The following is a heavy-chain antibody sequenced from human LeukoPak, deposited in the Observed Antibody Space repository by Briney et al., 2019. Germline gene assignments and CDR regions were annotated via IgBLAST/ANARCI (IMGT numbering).Heavy chain of an antibody. CDR1: GFTFSNYA. J-gene: IGHJ4*02. Sequence: GGSLRLSCVASGFTFSNYARDWVRQAPGKGLEWIADISSGSGTIYYTDSLKDRVTISRDNAKNSMFLQMNSLRAEDTAVYYCARMGRYCSSTAFHFDNWGQGTLVTVSS. CDR3: ARMGRYCSSTAFHFDN. V-gene: IGHV3-48*01. CDR2: ISSGSGTI. D-gene: IGHD2-2*01.